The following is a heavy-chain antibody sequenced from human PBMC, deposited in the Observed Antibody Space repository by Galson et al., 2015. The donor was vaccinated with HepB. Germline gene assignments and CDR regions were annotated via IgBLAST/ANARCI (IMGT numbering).Heavy chain of an antibody. V-gene: IGHV1-69*13. Sequence: SVKVSCKASGGTFSSYAISWVRQAPGQGLEWMGGIIPIFGTANYAQKFQGRVTITADESTTTVYMELSSLRSEDTAVHYCATALTTVYYYHGMDVWGQGTTVTVS. CDR1: GGTFSSYA. CDR3: ATALTTVYYYHGMDV. J-gene: IGHJ6*02. D-gene: IGHD4-17*01. CDR2: IIPIFGTA.